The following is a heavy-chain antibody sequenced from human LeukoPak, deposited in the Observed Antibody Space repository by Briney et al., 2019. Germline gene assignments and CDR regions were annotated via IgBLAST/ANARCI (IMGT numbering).Heavy chain of an antibody. CDR3: ARDSPLKGYNSGWATNSFDF. V-gene: IGHV3-23*01. J-gene: IGHJ4*02. CDR1: GFNFRSYA. Sequence: GGSLRDSCVASGFNFRSYAMSWVRQAPGKGLEWVSTVTGGAVATYYADSVRGRHTISRDNSKNTLYLQMNSLRAEDTAVYYCARDSPLKGYNSGWATNSFDFWGQGTLVTVSS. D-gene: IGHD6-19*01. CDR2: VTGGAVAT.